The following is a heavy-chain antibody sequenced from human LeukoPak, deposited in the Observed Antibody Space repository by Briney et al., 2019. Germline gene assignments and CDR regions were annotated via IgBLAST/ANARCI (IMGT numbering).Heavy chain of an antibody. J-gene: IGHJ4*02. D-gene: IGHD2-15*01. CDR1: GFTFSSYA. CDR2: ISYDGSNK. Sequence: GRSLRLSCAASGFTFSSYAMHWVRQAPGKGLEWVAVISYDGSNKYYADSVKGRFTISRDNSKSTLYLQMNSLRAEDTANYYCARGYCSGGSCTKFDYWGQGTLVTVSS. CDR3: ARGYCSGGSCTKFDY. V-gene: IGHV3-30*14.